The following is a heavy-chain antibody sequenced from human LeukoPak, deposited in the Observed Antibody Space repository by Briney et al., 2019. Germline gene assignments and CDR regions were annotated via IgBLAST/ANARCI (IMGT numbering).Heavy chain of an antibody. V-gene: IGHV1-2*02. CDR2: IDPKTGNT. D-gene: IGHD3-22*01. J-gene: IGHJ4*02. CDR3: ASEAFCASGNCYLQRVAS. Sequence: ASVKVSCKPSGYTFNAYYMHWVRQAPGQGLEWVGWIDPKTGNTRHAQKFQGRVTITRDTPIGTVYMELSSLKSDDTAVYYCASEAFCASGNCYLQRVASWGPGTLVTVSS. CDR1: GYTFNAYY.